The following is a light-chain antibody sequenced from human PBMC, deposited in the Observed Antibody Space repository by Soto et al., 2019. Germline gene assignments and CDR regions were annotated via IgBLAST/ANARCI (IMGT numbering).Light chain of an antibody. V-gene: IGKV3-15*01. CDR2: GAS. J-gene: IGKJ4*01. CDR1: QSISSS. Sequence: EIVMTQSPVTLSVSPGEGATLSCRASQSISSSLAWYQQKPGQPPKLLIFGASTRATGIPARFSGSESGTEFTLTITRLQSEDSAIYYSQQYGTWPPNLLTFGGGTKVEI. CDR3: QQYGTWPPNLLT.